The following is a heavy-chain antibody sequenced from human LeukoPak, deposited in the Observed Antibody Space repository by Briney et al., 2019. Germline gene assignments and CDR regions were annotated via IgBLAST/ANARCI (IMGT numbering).Heavy chain of an antibody. V-gene: IGHV3-48*04. J-gene: IGHJ4*02. CDR3: ARNGIMGAGYYFDY. D-gene: IGHD1-26*01. CDR2: ISISSSLA. Sequence: PGGSLRLSCAASGFTLSSYSMNWVRQAPGKGLEWVSYISISSSLAYYADSVKGRFTISRDNAKNSLFLQMNSLRAEDTAVYYSARNGIMGAGYYFDYWGQGTLVTVSS. CDR1: GFTLSSYS.